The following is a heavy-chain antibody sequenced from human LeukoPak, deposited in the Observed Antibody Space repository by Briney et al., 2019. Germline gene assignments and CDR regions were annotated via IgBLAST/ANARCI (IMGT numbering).Heavy chain of an antibody. CDR3: ARSHGLY. V-gene: IGHV4-59*01. Sequence: PSETLSLTCTVSADSFSGYLWAWIRQPPGKGLEWIGYVSDSGSTNYNPSLKSRPSISLDTAKNQSSLKLRSVTAADTAVYYCARSHGLYWGQGTLVTVSS. CDR1: ADSFSGYL. J-gene: IGHJ4*02. CDR2: VSDSGST.